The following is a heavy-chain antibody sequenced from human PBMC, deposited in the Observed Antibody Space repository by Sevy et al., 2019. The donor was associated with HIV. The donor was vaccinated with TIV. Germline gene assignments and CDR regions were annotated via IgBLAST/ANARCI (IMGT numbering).Heavy chain of an antibody. CDR2: ISSTSSYI. V-gene: IGHV3-21*03. CDR1: GFIFSNYE. CDR3: VRATYISGSDYFDY. D-gene: IGHD5-18*01. Sequence: GGSLRLSCKASGFIFSNYEMNWVRQAPGNGLEWISSISSTSSYIEYADSVKGRFTISRDNAKNSLYLQMNSLTAEDTAVYFCVRATYISGSDYFDYWGQGTLVTVSS. J-gene: IGHJ4*02.